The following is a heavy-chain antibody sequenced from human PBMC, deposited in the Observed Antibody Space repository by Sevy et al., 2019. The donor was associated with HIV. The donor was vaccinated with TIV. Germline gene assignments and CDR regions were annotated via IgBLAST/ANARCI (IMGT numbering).Heavy chain of an antibody. CDR1: GGSFSGYY. V-gene: IGHV4-34*01. CDR3: ARGLGGAGIAAAGTRNNWFDP. CDR2: INHSGST. Sequence: SETLSLTCAVYGGSFSGYYWSWIRQPPGKGLEWIGVINHSGSTNYNPSLKSRVTISVDTSKNQFSLKLSSVTAADTAVYYCARGLGGAGIAAAGTRNNWFDPWGQGTLVTVSS. D-gene: IGHD6-13*01. J-gene: IGHJ5*02.